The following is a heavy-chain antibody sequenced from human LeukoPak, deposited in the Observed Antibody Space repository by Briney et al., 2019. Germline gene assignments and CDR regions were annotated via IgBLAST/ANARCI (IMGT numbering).Heavy chain of an antibody. CDR2: ISSSGSTI. CDR1: GFTFSNYS. J-gene: IGHJ4*02. V-gene: IGHV3-48*04. CDR3: ARDLYYDSRPIGY. D-gene: IGHD3-22*01. Sequence: PGGSLRLSCAASGFTFSNYSMHWVRQAPGKGLGWVSYISSSGSTIYYADSVKGRFTISRDNAKNSLYLQMNSLRAEDTAVYYCARDLYYDSRPIGYWGQGTLVTVSS.